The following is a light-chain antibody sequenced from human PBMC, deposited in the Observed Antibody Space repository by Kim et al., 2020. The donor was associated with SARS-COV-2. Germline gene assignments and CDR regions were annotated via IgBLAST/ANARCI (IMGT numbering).Light chain of an antibody. CDR1: SSDIGNYNL. V-gene: IGLV2-23*02. CDR3: CSYACSRTFVV. J-gene: IGLJ2*01. Sequence: QSITISCTGTSSDIGNYNLVSWYRQRPGKAPKLIIFEVSKRPSGVSDRFSASKSGDTASLTISGLQAEDEGDYYCCSYACSRTFVVFGGGTQLTVL. CDR2: EVS.